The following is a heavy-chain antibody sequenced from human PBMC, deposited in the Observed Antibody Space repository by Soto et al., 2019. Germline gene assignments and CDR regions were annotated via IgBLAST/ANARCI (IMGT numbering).Heavy chain of an antibody. CDR2: IIPIFGTA. V-gene: IGHV1-69*13. CDR1: GGTFSSYA. D-gene: IGHD2-21*02. Sequence: GASVKVSCKASGGTFSSYAISWVRQAPGQGLEWMGGIIPIFGTANYAQKFQGRVTITADESTSTAYMELSSLRSEDTAVYYCARVCSGGDCSNFDYWGQGTLVTVSS. CDR3: ARVCSGGDCSNFDY. J-gene: IGHJ4*02.